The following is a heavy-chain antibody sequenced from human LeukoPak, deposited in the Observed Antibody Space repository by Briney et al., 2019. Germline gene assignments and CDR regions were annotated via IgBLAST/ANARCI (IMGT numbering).Heavy chain of an antibody. V-gene: IGHV3-48*01. J-gene: IGHJ6*02. CDR3: ATRVGYYYYGMEV. CDR1: GFTFSTYS. Sequence: GGSLRLSCAASGFTFSTYSINWVRQAPGKGLEWVSYISSSSGSIYYADSVKGRFTISRDNAKNSLFLQMNSLRAEDTAVYYCATRVGYYYYGMEVWGQGTTVTVSS. CDR2: ISSSSGSI.